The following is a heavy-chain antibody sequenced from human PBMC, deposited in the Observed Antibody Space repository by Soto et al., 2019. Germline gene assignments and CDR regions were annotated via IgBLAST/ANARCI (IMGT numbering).Heavy chain of an antibody. V-gene: IGHV2-5*01. D-gene: IGHD3-16*01. CDR3: AHSPWGSAPDY. J-gene: IGHJ4*02. CDR2: IYWNDDK. Sequence: QITLKESGPPLVKPTEPLTLTCTVSGFPLSARGVGVGWIRQPPGKALEWLAVIYWNDDKRYSPSLKSRLTITKDTSKNQVVLTMTNTDPVDTAKYYCAHSPWGSAPDYWGQGTLVTVSS. CDR1: GFPLSARGVG.